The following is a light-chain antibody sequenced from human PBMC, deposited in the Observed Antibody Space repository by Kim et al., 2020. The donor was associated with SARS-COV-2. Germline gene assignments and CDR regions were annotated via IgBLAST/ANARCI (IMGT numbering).Light chain of an antibody. CDR2: RNN. CDR3: VAWDRGGGAWV. V-gene: IGLV10-54*01. CDR1: NNEVGDQG. Sequence: QTATLTCSGNNNEVGDQGTDWLQQKQGRTPKVLSYRNNQRPSGVSERVSATRSGKTTSLTITGVQADDEGDYYCVAWDRGGGAWVFGGGTKVTVL. J-gene: IGLJ3*02.